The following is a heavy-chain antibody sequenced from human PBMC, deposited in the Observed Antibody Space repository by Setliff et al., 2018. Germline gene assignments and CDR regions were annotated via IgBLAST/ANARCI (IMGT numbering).Heavy chain of an antibody. J-gene: IGHJ6*03. Sequence: LRLSCAASGFSINVYSMTWVRQAPGKGLECVSGMYGVGATFYADSVKGRFTISRDISENTLYLQMNSLRAEDTAKYYCAKDGTEQLVVYYYHYMDVWGKGTTVTVSS. CDR3: AKDGTEQLVVYYYHYMDV. CDR1: GFSINVYS. V-gene: IGHV3-23*01. D-gene: IGHD6-13*01. CDR2: MYGVGAT.